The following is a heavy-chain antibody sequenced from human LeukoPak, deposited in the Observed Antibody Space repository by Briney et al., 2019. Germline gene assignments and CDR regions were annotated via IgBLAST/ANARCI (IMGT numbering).Heavy chain of an antibody. D-gene: IGHD3-22*01. CDR1: GFTFSSYS. CDR3: ARDPTYYYDSSGYPRAPLSVDY. Sequence: HPGGSLRLSCAASGFTFSSYSMNWVRQAPGKGLEWVSYISSSSSTIYYADSVKGRFTISRDNAKNSLYLQMNSLRAEDTAVYYCARDPTYYYDSSGYPRAPLSVDYWGQGTLVTVSS. CDR2: ISSSSSTI. V-gene: IGHV3-48*01. J-gene: IGHJ4*02.